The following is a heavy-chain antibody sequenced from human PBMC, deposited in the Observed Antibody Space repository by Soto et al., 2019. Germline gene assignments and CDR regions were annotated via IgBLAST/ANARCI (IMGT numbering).Heavy chain of an antibody. J-gene: IGHJ5*02. V-gene: IGHV4-30-2*01. Sequence: SETLSLTCAVSGGSISSGGYSWSWIRQPPGKGLEWIGYIYHSGSTYYNPSLKSRVTISVDRSKNQFSLKLSSVTAADTAVYYCAREVTSFGGNWFDPWGQGTPVTVSS. D-gene: IGHD3-3*01. CDR3: AREVTSFGGNWFDP. CDR1: GGSISSGGYS. CDR2: IYHSGST.